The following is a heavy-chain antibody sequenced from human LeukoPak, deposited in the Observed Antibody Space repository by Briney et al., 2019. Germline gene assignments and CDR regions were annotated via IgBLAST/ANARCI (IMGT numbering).Heavy chain of an antibody. CDR2: IWYDGSNK. CDR1: GFTFSSYG. J-gene: IGHJ4*02. CDR3: ARDFMDGDLGVEYYFGY. V-gene: IGHV3-33*01. Sequence: GGSLRLSCAASGFTFSSYGMHWVRQAPGKGLEWVAVIWYDGSNKYYADSVKGRFTISRDNSKNTLYLQMNSLRAEDTAVYYCARDFMDGDLGVEYYFGYWGQGTLVTVSS. D-gene: IGHD4-17*01.